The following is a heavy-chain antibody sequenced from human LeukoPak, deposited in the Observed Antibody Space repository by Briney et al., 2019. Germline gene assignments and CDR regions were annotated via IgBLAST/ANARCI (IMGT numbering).Heavy chain of an antibody. CDR2: INPNSGGT. J-gene: IGHJ4*02. Sequence: ASVKVSCKASGYTLSAYYIYWVRQAPGQGLEWVGRINPNSGGTDYAQNFQGRVTMTTDTSTSTAYMELRSLRSDETAVYYCAIEYSSSWYGLDYWGQRTLVTVSS. CDR1: GYTLSAYY. D-gene: IGHD6-13*01. CDR3: AIEYSSSWYGLDY. V-gene: IGHV1-2*06.